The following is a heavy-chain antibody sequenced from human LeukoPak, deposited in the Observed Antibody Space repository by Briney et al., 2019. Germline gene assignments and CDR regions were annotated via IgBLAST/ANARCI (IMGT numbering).Heavy chain of an antibody. J-gene: IGHJ3*02. D-gene: IGHD3-22*01. V-gene: IGHV3-9*01. CDR1: GFTFDDYA. CDR2: ISWNSGST. CDR3: ASYYYDSSGAI. Sequence: GRSLRLSCAASGFTFDDYAMHWVRQVPGKGLEWVSGISWNSGSTGYAGSVKGRFTMSRDNAKNTLYLQMNSLRAEDTAVYYCASYYYDSSGAIWGQGTMVTVSS.